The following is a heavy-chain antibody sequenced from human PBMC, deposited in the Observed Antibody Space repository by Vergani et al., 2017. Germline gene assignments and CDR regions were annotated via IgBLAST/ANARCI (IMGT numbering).Heavy chain of an antibody. CDR1: GFTFSDYY. Sequence: QVQLVESGGGLAKPGGSLRLLCAASGFTFSDYYMSCIRQAPGKGLEWVSYISSSGSNIYYADSVKGRLTISRSNAKNSLYLQMNSLRAEDTSVYYCAVDQNRLPASPRFNCWSQGTLVTVSS. V-gene: IGHV3-11*04. CDR2: ISSSGSNI. J-gene: IGHJ4*01. CDR3: AVDQNRLPASPRFNC. D-gene: IGHD2-2*01.